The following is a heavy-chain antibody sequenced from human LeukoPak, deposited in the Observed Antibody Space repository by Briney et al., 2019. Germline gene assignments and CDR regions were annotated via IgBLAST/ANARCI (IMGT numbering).Heavy chain of an antibody. D-gene: IGHD3-10*01. CDR3: ARRGSYYNLDY. J-gene: IGHJ4*02. CDR2: INSDGSST. V-gene: IGHV3-74*01. CDR1: GFTSSSYW. Sequence: PGGSLRLSCAASGFTSSSYWMHWVRQAPGKGLVWVSRINSDGSSTSYADSVKGRFTISRDNAKNTLYLQMNSLRAEDTAVYYCARRGSYYNLDYWGQGTLVTVSS.